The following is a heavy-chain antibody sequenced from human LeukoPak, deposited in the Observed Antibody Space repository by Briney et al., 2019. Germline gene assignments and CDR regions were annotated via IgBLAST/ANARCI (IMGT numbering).Heavy chain of an antibody. CDR2: ISGSGDDT. CDR3: SVSRKNKNYRPFDY. J-gene: IGHJ4*02. V-gene: IGHV3-23*01. D-gene: IGHD1-7*01. CDR1: GFTFSSYA. Sequence: GALRLSCAASGFTFSSYAMTWVRQAPGKGLERVSAISGSGDDTYYAESVKGRFTISRDNSKITVYLQMNSLRAEDTAVYYCSVSRKNKNYRPFDYWGQGTLVTVSS.